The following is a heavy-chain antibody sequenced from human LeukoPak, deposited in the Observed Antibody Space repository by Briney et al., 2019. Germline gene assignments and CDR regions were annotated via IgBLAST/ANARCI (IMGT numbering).Heavy chain of an antibody. CDR2: ISGSGGST. V-gene: IGHV3-23*01. Sequence: GGSLRLSCAASGFTFSSYAMSWVRQAPGKGLVWVSAISGSGGSTYYADSVKGRFTISRDNAKNSLYLQMNSLRAEDTALYYCAKEWIAAAGLFDYWGQGTLVTVSS. J-gene: IGHJ4*02. CDR1: GFTFSSYA. D-gene: IGHD6-13*01. CDR3: AKEWIAAAGLFDY.